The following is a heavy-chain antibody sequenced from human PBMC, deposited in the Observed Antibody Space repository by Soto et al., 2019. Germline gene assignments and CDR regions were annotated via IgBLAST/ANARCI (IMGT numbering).Heavy chain of an antibody. CDR3: ARVPLSMTVVVKDGMDV. CDR2: IKSKTDGGTT. D-gene: IGHD3-22*01. CDR1: GFTFSNAW. J-gene: IGHJ6*02. V-gene: IGHV3-15*07. Sequence: GGSLRLSCAASGFTFSNAWMNWVRQAPGKGLEWVGRIKSKTDGGTTDYAAPVKGRFTISRDDSKNTLYLQMNSLRAEDTAVYYCARVPLSMTVVVKDGMDVWGQGTTVTVSS.